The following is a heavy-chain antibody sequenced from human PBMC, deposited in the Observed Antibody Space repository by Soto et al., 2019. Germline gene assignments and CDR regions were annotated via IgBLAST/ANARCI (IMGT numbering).Heavy chain of an antibody. CDR1: GGTFSSYA. Sequence: SVKVSCKASGGTFSSYAISWVRQAPGQGLEWMGGIIPIFGTANYAQKFQGRVTITADKSTSTAYMELSSLRSEDTAVYYCAKRALMATISYFGYWGQGTLVTVSS. CDR2: IIPIFGTA. V-gene: IGHV1-69*06. D-gene: IGHD5-12*01. CDR3: AKRALMATISYFGY. J-gene: IGHJ4*02.